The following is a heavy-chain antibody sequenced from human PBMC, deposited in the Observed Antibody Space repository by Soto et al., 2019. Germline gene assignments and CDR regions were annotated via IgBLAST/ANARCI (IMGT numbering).Heavy chain of an antibody. CDR3: ARDRGIDSSSWSLS. CDR2: IIPIFGTA. J-gene: IGHJ4*02. CDR1: GGTFSSYA. D-gene: IGHD6-13*01. V-gene: IGHV1-69*13. Sequence: VKVSCKASGGTFSSYAISWVRQAPGQGLEWMGGIIPIFGTANYAQKFQGRVTITADESTSTAYMELSSLRSEDTAVYYCARDRGIDSSSWSLSWGQGTLVTVSS.